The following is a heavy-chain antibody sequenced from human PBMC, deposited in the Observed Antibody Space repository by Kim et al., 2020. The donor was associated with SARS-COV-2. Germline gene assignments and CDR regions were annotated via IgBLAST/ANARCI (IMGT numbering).Heavy chain of an antibody. CDR2: T. J-gene: IGHJ4*02. Sequence: TTHPESGKGRFTISRDNAKNTRYLQMNGLRAEDTAVYYCARVYGITRGPYWGQGTLVTVSS. V-gene: IGHV3-74*01. CDR3: ARVYGITRGPY. D-gene: IGHD3-10*01.